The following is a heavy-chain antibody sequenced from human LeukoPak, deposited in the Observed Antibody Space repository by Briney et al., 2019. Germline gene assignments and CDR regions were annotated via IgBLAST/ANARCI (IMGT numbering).Heavy chain of an antibody. CDR3: AIMSRVDTGKSPFDD. J-gene: IGHJ4*02. D-gene: IGHD5-18*01. V-gene: IGHV1-46*01. CDR1: GYTFATYY. CDR2: INPSSGST. Sequence: GASVKVSCKASGYTFATYYMHWVRQAPGQGLDWMGVINPSSGSTNYAQNFQGRVTTTRDTSTSTVYMELSSLRSEDTAMYYCAIMSRVDTGKSPFDDWGQGSLVTVSS.